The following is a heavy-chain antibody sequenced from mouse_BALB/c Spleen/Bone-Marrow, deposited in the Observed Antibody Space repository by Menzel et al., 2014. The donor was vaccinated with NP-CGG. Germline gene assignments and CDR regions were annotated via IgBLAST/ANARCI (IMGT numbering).Heavy chain of an antibody. CDR1: GYTFTSYW. J-gene: IGHJ2*01. CDR2: INPSNGRT. V-gene: IGHV1S81*02. Sequence: QVQLQQSGAELVKPGASVKLSCKASGYTFTSYWMHWVKQRPGQGLEWIGEINPSNGRTNYNEEFKSKATLAVDKSSSTAYMQLSSLTSEDSAVYYCARGGFDYWGQGTTLTVSS. CDR3: ARGGFDY.